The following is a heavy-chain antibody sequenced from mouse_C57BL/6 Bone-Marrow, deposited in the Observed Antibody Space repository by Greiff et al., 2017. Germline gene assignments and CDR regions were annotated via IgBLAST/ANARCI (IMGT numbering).Heavy chain of an antibody. V-gene: IGHV1-81*01. J-gene: IGHJ3*01. CDR3: AREVSYDGYYLAY. Sequence: VKLVESGAELARPGASVKLSCKASGYTFTSYGISWVKQRTGQGLEWIGEIYPRSGNTYYNEKFKGKATLTADKSSSTAYMELRSLTSEDSAVYFCAREVSYDGYYLAYWGRGTLVTVSA. D-gene: IGHD2-3*01. CDR2: IYPRSGNT. CDR1: GYTFTSYG.